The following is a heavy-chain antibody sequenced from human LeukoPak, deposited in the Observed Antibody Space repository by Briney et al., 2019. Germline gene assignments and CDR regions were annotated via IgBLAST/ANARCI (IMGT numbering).Heavy chain of an antibody. CDR3: AKDRGSGSYYGGDY. V-gene: IGHV3-30*18. CDR1: GFTFSSYG. Sequence: PGTSLRLSCAASGFTFSSYGMHWVRQAPGKGLEWVAVISYDGSNKYYADSVKGRFTISRDKSKNTLYLQMNSLRAEDTAVYYCAKDRGSGSYYGGDYWGQGTLVTVSS. CDR2: ISYDGSNK. J-gene: IGHJ4*02. D-gene: IGHD3-10*01.